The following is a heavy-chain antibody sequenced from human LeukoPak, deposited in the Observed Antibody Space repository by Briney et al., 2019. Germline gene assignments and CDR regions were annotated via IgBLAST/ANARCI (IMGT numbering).Heavy chain of an antibody. CDR2: IYPGDSDT. CDR3: ARGYDFWSGYYSPAEYFQH. J-gene: IGHJ1*01. CDR1: GYSFTSYW. V-gene: IGHV5-51*01. D-gene: IGHD3-3*01. Sequence: GESLKISCKGSGYSFTSYWIGWVRQMPGKGLEWMGIIYPGDSDTRYSPSFQGQVTISADKSISTAYLQWSSLKASDTAMYYCARGYDFWSGYYSPAEYFQHWGQGTLVTVSS.